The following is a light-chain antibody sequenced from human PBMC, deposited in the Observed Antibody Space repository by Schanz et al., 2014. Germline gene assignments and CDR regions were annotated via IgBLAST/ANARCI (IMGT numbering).Light chain of an antibody. J-gene: IGLJ3*02. CDR2: DVT. CDR3: ATWDVSLNGPV. V-gene: IGLV2-8*01. Sequence: QSALTQPPSASGSPGQSVTISCTGTSSDVGAYNYVSWYQQHPGKAPKLIISDVTRRPSGVPDRFSGSKSGNTASLTISGLQAEDEADYYCATWDVSLNGPVFGGGTKLTV. CDR1: SSDVGAYNY.